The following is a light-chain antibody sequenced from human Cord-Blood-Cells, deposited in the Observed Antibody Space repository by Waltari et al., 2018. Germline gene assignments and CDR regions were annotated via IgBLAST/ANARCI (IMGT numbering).Light chain of an antibody. CDR3: CSYAGSYTYV. V-gene: IGLV2-11*01. CDR1: SSDVGGYNY. Sequence: QSALPQPRSVSGSPGQSVTISCIGTSSDVGGYNYVSCYQQHPAKAPKLMIYDVSKRPSGVPDRFSGSKSGNTASLTISGLQAEDEADYYCCSYAGSYTYVFGTGTKVTVL. J-gene: IGLJ1*01. CDR2: DVS.